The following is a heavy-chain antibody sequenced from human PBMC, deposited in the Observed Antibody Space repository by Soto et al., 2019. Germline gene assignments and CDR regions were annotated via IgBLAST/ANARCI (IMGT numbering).Heavy chain of an antibody. CDR1: GFTFSSYW. Sequence: EVQLVESGGGLVQPGGSLRLSCAASGFTFSSYWMHWVHQAPGKGLVRVSRINSDGSSTSYADSVKGRFTISRDNAKNTLYLQMNSLRAEDTAVYYCAREWNYGGSYYYGMDVWVLGTTVTVSS. D-gene: IGHD1-7*01. J-gene: IGHJ6*02. CDR2: INSDGSST. V-gene: IGHV3-74*01. CDR3: AREWNYGGSYYYGMDV.